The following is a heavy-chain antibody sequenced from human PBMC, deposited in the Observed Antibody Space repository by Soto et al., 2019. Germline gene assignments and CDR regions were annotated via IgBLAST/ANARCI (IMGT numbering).Heavy chain of an antibody. V-gene: IGHV3-23*01. CDR3: AKALPRSYGSGSYYTDKYYFDY. J-gene: IGHJ4*02. CDR2: ISGSGGST. CDR1: GFTFSSYA. Sequence: GGSLRLSCAASGFTFSSYAMSWVRQAPGKGLEWVSAISGSGGSTYYADSVKGRFTISRDNSKNTLYLQMNSLRAEDTAIYYCAKALPRSYGSGSYYTDKYYFDYWGQGTLVTVSS. D-gene: IGHD3-10*01.